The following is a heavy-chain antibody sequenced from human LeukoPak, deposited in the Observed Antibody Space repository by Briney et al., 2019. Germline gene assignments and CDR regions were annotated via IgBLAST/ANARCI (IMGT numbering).Heavy chain of an antibody. CDR1: GFTFSSYE. V-gene: IGHV3-48*03. CDR3: ARRFDC. CDR2: ISSSSSSTI. Sequence: GGSLRLSCAASGFTFSSYEMNWVRQAPGKGLEWVSYISSSSSSTIYYADTVKGRFTISRDNAKSSLYLQMNSLRVEDTADYYCARRFDCWGQGTLVTVSS. J-gene: IGHJ4*02.